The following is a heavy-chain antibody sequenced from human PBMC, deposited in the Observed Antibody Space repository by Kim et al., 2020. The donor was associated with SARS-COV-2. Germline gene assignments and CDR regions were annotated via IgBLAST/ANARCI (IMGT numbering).Heavy chain of an antibody. CDR3: SRNRPGTLGGYFYY. Sequence: GGSLRLSCAASGFSVSGNYMSWVRQAPGKGLEWVSVTYSGGSTNYADSVKGRFTISGDSSKNTVDLQMNSLIAEDTAVYYYSRNRPGTLGGYFYYCG. CDR2: TYSGGST. J-gene: IGHJ4*03. CDR1: GFSVSGNY. V-gene: IGHV3-53*01.